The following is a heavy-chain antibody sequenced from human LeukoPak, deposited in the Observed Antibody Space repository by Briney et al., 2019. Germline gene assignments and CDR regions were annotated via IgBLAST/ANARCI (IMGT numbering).Heavy chain of an antibody. CDR3: ARSPYYYGSSGSFDY. CDR1: SYSITGYN. CDR2: IYYSGST. J-gene: IGHJ4*02. D-gene: IGHD3-22*01. V-gene: IGHV4-59*01. Sequence: SETLSLTCTVSSYSITGYNWSWIRQPPGKGLEWIGYIYYSGSTNYNPSLKSRVTISVDRSKNQFSLKLSSVTAADTSVYYCARSPYYYGSSGSFDYWGQGTLVTVSS.